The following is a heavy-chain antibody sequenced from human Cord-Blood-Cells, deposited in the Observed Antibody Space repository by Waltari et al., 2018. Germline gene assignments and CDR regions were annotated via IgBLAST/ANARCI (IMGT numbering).Heavy chain of an antibody. CDR3: ARSGDSSSPFDY. CDR2: MNPNSGNT. Sequence: QVQLVQSGAEVKKPGASVTVSCKASGYTFTSYDLNWVRQATGQGLEWMGWMNPNSGNTGYAQKFQGRVTITRNTSISTAYMELSSLRSEDTAVYYCARSGDSSSPFDYWGQGTLVTVSS. CDR1: GYTFTSYD. D-gene: IGHD6-13*01. V-gene: IGHV1-8*03. J-gene: IGHJ4*02.